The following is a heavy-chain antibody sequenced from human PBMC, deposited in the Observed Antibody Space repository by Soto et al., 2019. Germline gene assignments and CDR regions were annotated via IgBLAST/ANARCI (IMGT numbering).Heavy chain of an antibody. Sequence: PGGSLRLSCAASGFTFSSYGMHWVRQAPGKGLEWVAVISYDGSNEYYADSVKGRFTISRDNSKNTLYLQMNSLRAEDTAVYYCAEGDSSGYEGGDYYYYYGMDVWGQGTTVTVSS. CDR2: ISYDGSNE. J-gene: IGHJ6*02. D-gene: IGHD3-22*01. V-gene: IGHV3-30*03. CDR3: AEGDSSGYEGGDYYYYYGMDV. CDR1: GFTFSSYG.